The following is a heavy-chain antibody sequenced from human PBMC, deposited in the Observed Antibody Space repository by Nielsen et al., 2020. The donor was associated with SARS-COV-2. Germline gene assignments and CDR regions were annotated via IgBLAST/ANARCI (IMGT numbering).Heavy chain of an antibody. CDR2: INPSGSGT. Sequence: GESLKISCSASGFTFSSTWMDWVRQAPGQGLVWVSRINPSGSGTAYADSVKGRFAVSRDNAGNTVVLQIHSLRVEDTAVYYCARAHSSSWYEELCNWFDPWGQGTLVTVSS. CDR1: GFTFSSTW. D-gene: IGHD6-13*01. V-gene: IGHV3-74*01. J-gene: IGHJ5*02. CDR3: ARAHSSSWYEELCNWFDP.